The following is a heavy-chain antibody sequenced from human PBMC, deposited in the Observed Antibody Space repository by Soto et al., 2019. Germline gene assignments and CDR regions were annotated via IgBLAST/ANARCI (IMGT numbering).Heavy chain of an antibody. CDR2: IIPIFGKP. J-gene: IGHJ6*02. D-gene: IGHD2-8*01. Sequence: QVQVVQSGAEGKKPGSSVKVSCKALVGTFRTAAISWVRQAPGQGLEWMGGIIPIFGKPRYGQKFRGRVTITADESTTTAYRDLKNLTYEDTAVYYCARDNGREELGGNYYYILDVWGQGTTVTVSS. V-gene: IGHV1-69*12. CDR1: VGTFRTAA. CDR3: ARDNGREELGGNYYYILDV.